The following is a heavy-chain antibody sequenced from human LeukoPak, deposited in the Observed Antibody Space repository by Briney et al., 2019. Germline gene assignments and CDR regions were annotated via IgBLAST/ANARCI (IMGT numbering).Heavy chain of an antibody. CDR3: AREKLAGNYFDY. J-gene: IGHJ4*02. V-gene: IGHV4-59*01. D-gene: IGHD3-10*01. Sequence: SETLSLTCTVSGGSISSYYWCWIRQAPGKRLEWIGYVSYSGSTNYSPSLESRVTISIDTSKNQFSLKLTSVTAADTAVYYCAREKLAGNYFDYWGQGTLVTVSS. CDR1: GGSISSYY. CDR2: VSYSGST.